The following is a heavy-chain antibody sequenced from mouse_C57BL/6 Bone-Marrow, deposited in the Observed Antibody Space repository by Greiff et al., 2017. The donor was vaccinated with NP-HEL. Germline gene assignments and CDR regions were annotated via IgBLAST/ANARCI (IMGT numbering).Heavy chain of an antibody. CDR1: GFSFNTYA. D-gene: IGHD1-1*01. CDR2: IRSKSNNYAT. CDR3: VRHRYYYGSSYGAY. J-gene: IGHJ3*01. Sequence: EVQLVESGGGLVQPKGSLKLSCAASGFSFNTYAMNWVRQAPGKGLEWVARIRSKSNNYATYYADSVKDRFTISRDDSESMLYLQMNNLKTEDTAMYYCVRHRYYYGSSYGAYWGQGTLVTVSA. V-gene: IGHV10-1*01.